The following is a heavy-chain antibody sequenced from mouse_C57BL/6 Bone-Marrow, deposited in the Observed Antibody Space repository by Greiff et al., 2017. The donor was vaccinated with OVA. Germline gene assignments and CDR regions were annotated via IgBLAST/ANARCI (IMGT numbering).Heavy chain of an antibody. V-gene: IGHV14-4*01. CDR3: TTGCPSWFAY. Sequence: VQLKESGAELVRPGASVKLSCTASGFNIKDDYMHWVKQRPEQGLEWMGWIDPENGDTEYASKFQGKATITADTSSNTAYLQLSSLTSEDTAVYYCTTGCPSWFAYWGQGTLVTVSA. CDR2: IDPENGDT. D-gene: IGHD3-3*01. CDR1: GFNIKDDY. J-gene: IGHJ3*01.